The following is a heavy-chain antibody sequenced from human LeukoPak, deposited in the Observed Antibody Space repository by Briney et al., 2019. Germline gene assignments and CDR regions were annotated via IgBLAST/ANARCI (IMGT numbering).Heavy chain of an antibody. Sequence: SETLSLTCTVSGGSISSGGYYWSWIRQHPGKGLERIGYIYYSGSTYYNPSLKSRVTISVDTSKNQFSLKLSSVTAADTAVYYCARVHTYYYDSSGYATGLYYFDYWGQGTLVTVSS. D-gene: IGHD3-22*01. V-gene: IGHV4-31*03. CDR2: IYYSGST. J-gene: IGHJ4*02. CDR1: GGSISSGGYY. CDR3: ARVHTYYYDSSGYATGLYYFDY.